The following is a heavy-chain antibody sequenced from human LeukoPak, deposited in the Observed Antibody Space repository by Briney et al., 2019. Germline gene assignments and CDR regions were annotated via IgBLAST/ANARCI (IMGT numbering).Heavy chain of an antibody. V-gene: IGHV4-59*01. D-gene: IGHD2-8*01. CDR1: GGSISSYY. Sequence: SETLSLTCTVSGGSISSYYWSWIRQPPGKGLEWIGHIYYSGSTNYNPSLKSRVTISVDTSKNQFSLKLSSVTAADTAVYYCARVGVLDAFDIWGQGTMVTVSS. CDR3: ARVGVLDAFDI. J-gene: IGHJ3*02. CDR2: IYYSGST.